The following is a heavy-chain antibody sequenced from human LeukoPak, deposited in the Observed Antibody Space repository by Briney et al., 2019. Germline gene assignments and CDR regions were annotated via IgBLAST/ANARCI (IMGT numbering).Heavy chain of an antibody. D-gene: IGHD5-12*01. Sequence: SETLSLTCTVSGYSISSTYYWGWIRQPPGKGLEWVGSVFHSGNTYYNPSLKSRLTISADTSKNQFSLTLTSVTAADTAVYYCAKDRGRGMGATISVFSRPKVAIDYWGQGTLVTVSS. V-gene: IGHV4-38-2*02. CDR2: VFHSGNT. J-gene: IGHJ4*02. CDR1: GYSISSTYY. CDR3: AKDRGRGMGATISVFSRPKVAIDY.